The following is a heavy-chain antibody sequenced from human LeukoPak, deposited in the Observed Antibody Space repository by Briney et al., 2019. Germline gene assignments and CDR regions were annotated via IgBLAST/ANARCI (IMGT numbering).Heavy chain of an antibody. Sequence: GGSLRLSCAASGFSFSSYWMSWVRQAPGKGLEWVANIKLDGSEKSYVDSAKGRFTISRDNAKNSLYLQMNSLRAEDTAVYYCARDRRSGGYYSVYWGQGTLVTVSS. CDR3: ARDRRSGGYYSVY. CDR1: GFSFSSYW. CDR2: IKLDGSEK. V-gene: IGHV3-7*03. J-gene: IGHJ4*02. D-gene: IGHD3-22*01.